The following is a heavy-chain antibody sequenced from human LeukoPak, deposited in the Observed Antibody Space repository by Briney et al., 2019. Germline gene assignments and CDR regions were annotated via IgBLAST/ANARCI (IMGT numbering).Heavy chain of an antibody. CDR3: EASTAYCGGDCYDYFDX. D-gene: IGHD2-21*02. J-gene: IGHJ4*02. V-gene: IGHV3-30-3*01. CDR2: ISYDGSNK. Sequence: GGSLRLSCAASGFTFSSYAMHWVRQAPGKGLEWVAVISYDGSNKYYADSVKGRFTISRDNSKNTLYLQMNSLRAEDTAVYYCEASTAYCGGDCYDYFDXWXQGTLVTVSS. CDR1: GFTFSSYA.